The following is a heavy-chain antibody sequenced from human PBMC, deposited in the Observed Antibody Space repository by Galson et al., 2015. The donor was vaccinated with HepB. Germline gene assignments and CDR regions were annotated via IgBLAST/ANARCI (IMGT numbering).Heavy chain of an antibody. V-gene: IGHV4-34*01. Sequence: ETLSLTCAVYGGSFSDYYWSWIRQSPGKGLEWIGEINHSGTANYNPSLKSRVSLLVDTSKNQFALKVGSVTAADTAVYYCARVVRGVMRFPNYYYYGMTSGAKGPRSPSP. J-gene: IGHJ6*02. CDR3: ARVVRGVMRFPNYYYYGMTS. CDR1: GGSFSDYY. CDR2: INHSGTA. D-gene: IGHD3-10*01.